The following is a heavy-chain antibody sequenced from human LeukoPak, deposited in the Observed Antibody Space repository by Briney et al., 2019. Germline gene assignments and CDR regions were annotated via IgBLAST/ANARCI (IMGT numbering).Heavy chain of an antibody. Sequence: SETLSLTCTVAGGSINSSSYYWGWIRQPPGKGLEWIGTIYYSGSTYYNPSLKSRVTISVDTSKNQFSLKLSSVTASDTAVYYCARKFAPSRNDAFDIWGQGTMVTVSS. CDR2: IYYSGST. CDR3: ARKFAPSRNDAFDI. J-gene: IGHJ3*02. CDR1: GGSINSSSYY. V-gene: IGHV4-39*01. D-gene: IGHD3-10*01.